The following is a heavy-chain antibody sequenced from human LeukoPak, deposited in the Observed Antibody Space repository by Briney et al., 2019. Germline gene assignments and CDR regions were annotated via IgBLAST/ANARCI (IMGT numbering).Heavy chain of an antibody. J-gene: IGHJ4*02. CDR3: ARGGVVTRFFDF. Sequence: GGSLRLSCAASGFTFNNYAMSWVRQAPGKGLEWVSVIYTGGNTYYADSVKGRFIISRDTSKNTLYLQMNSLRAEDTAVYYCARGGVVTRFFDFWGQGALVTVSS. V-gene: IGHV3-53*01. CDR2: IYTGGNT. CDR1: GFTFNNYA. D-gene: IGHD3-3*01.